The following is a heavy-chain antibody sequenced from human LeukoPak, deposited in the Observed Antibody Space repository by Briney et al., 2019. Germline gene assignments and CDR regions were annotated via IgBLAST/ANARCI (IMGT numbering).Heavy chain of an antibody. D-gene: IGHD3-10*01. Sequence: SETLSLTCTVSGGSISSSSYYWGWIRQPPGKGLEWIGSIYYSGGTYYNPSLKSRVTISVDTSKNQFSLKLSSVTAADTAVYYCARFRGDLYGMDVWGQGTTVTVSS. CDR1: GGSISSSSYY. V-gene: IGHV4-39*07. CDR2: IYYSGGT. J-gene: IGHJ6*02. CDR3: ARFRGDLYGMDV.